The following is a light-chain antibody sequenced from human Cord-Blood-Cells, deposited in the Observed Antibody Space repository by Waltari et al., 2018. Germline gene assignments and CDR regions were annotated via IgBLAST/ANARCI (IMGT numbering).Light chain of an antibody. Sequence: QSALTQPLSASGSPGQSVTISCTGTSSDVGGYYYVSWYQHHPGKAPKYMSYEVSKRPSGVPDLFSGPMSSNAASLTCAGLEVEDEADYYCSAYARSINFVFGGGTKLTVL. V-gene: IGLV2-8*01. CDR3: SAYARSINFV. J-gene: IGLJ2*01. CDR2: EVS. CDR1: SSDVGGYYY.